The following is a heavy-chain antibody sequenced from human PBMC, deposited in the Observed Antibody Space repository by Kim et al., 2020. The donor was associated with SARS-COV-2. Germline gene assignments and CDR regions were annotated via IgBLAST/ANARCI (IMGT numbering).Heavy chain of an antibody. CDR2: ISGSGGST. D-gene: IGHD6-13*01. CDR1: GFTFSSYA. Sequence: GGSLRLSCAASGFTFSSYAMSWVRQAPGKGLEWVSAISGSGGSTYYADSVKGRFTISRDNSKNTLYLQMNSLRAEDTAVYYCAILAAAGMGTESPFDPWGQGTLVTVSS. J-gene: IGHJ5*02. V-gene: IGHV3-23*01. CDR3: AILAAAGMGTESPFDP.